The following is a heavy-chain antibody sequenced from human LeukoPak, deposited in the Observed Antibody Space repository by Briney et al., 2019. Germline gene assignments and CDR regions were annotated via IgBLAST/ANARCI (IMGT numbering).Heavy chain of an antibody. CDR3: ARGCCSVSGLYFEF. V-gene: IGHV3-7*03. D-gene: IGHD3-9*01. CDR2: INKDGSGT. Sequence: GGSLRLSCAASGFTFSNYFMGWVRQAPGKGLEWVANINKDGSGTSYADSVKGRFTISRDNAKNSLYLQMNGLRVEDTAVYYCARGCCSVSGLYFEFWGQGSLVTVS. J-gene: IGHJ4*02. CDR1: GFTFSNYF.